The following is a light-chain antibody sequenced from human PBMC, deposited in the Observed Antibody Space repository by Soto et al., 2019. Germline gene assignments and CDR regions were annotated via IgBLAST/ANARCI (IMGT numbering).Light chain of an antibody. J-gene: IGLJ2*01. CDR3: SSYTSSSTLL. CDR1: STDVGTYNR. CDR2: EVN. V-gene: IGLV2-18*02. Sequence: QSALTQPPSVSGSPGPSVTISCTGTSTDVGTYNRVSWYHEPPGTAPQLMIYEVNNRPSGVPDRVSGSKSGNTASLTISGLEAEDEADYYCSSYTSSSTLLFGGGTKVTV.